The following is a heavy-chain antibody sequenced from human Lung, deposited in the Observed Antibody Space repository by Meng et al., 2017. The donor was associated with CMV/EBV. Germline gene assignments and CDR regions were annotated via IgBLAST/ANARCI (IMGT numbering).Heavy chain of an antibody. CDR3: ARRPWGLDV. V-gene: IGHV3-7*01. J-gene: IGHJ6*02. CDR1: GFTFSSYW. CDR2: INQDGSEK. Sequence: GGSLRLSCAASGFTFSSYWMSWVRQAPGKGLEWVANINQDGSEKYYVDSVEGRFTISRDNAKDSLYLQMNALRAEDTAVYYCARRPWGLDVWGQGTKVTVSS.